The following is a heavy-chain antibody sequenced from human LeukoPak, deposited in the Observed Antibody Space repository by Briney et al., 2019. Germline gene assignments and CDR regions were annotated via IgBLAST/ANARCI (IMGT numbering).Heavy chain of an antibody. CDR1: GYTFTAYY. CDR2: INPNSGGT. Sequence: ASVKVSCKASGYTFTAYYMHWVRQAPGQGLEWMGWINPNSGGTNYAQNFQGRVTMTRETSISTAYMELSRLRSDDTAVYYCARVRIGQQLDKYYYYAMDVWGQGTTVTVSS. CDR3: ARVRIGQQLDKYYYYAMDV. V-gene: IGHV1-2*02. J-gene: IGHJ6*02. D-gene: IGHD6-13*01.